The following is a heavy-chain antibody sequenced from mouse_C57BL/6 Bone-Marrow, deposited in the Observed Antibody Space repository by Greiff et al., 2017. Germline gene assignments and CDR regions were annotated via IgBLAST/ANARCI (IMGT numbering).Heavy chain of an antibody. Sequence: EVQLQESGPVLVKPGPSVKISCKASGFTFTDYYMHWVKQSHGKSLEWIGLVYPYNGGTSYNQKFKGKATLTVDTSSSTAYMELNSLTSEDSAVYYCARLDYYGSSPYYFDYWGQGTTLTVSS. CDR1: GFTFTDYY. CDR2: VYPYNGGT. D-gene: IGHD1-1*01. J-gene: IGHJ2*01. V-gene: IGHV1-36*01. CDR3: ARLDYYGSSPYYFDY.